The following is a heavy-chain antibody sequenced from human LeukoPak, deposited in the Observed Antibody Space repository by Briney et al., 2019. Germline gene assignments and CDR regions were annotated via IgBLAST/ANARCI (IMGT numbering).Heavy chain of an antibody. Sequence: PVGSLRLSCAASGFTFSSYWMHWVRQAPGKGLVWVSRINSDGSSTSYADSVKGRFTISRDNAKNTLYLQMNSLRAEDTAVYYCARAGYYYDSSGYRTPFDYWGQGTLVTVSS. CDR3: ARAGYYYDSSGYRTPFDY. J-gene: IGHJ4*02. CDR1: GFTFSSYW. CDR2: INSDGSST. D-gene: IGHD3-22*01. V-gene: IGHV3-74*01.